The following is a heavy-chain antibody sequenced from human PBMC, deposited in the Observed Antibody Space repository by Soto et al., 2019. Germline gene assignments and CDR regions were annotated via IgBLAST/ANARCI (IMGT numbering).Heavy chain of an antibody. CDR3: ARRLTGRTTGDWFDP. D-gene: IGHD1-1*01. J-gene: IGHJ5*02. CDR2: ISSGGAVS. CDR1: GFVFSDYY. Sequence: VQLVESGGGLVKPGGSLRLSCAASGFVFSDYYMTWIRLAPGKALEWVSDISSGGAVSNFADSVRGRFTISRDNTNNSLYLQMNNLRAEDTAIYYCARRLTGRTTGDWFDPWGQGTLVTVSS. V-gene: IGHV3-11*01.